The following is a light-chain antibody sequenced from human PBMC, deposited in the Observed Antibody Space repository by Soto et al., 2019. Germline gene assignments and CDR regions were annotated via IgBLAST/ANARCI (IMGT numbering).Light chain of an antibody. CDR3: QHYGASRWT. CDR1: QAVSNKY. Sequence: EVVLTQSPDTLSLSPGEGATLSCRASQAVSNKYLTWYQQKPGQPPRLLTYGASSRATGVPDRFSGSGSGTDFTLTISRLEPEDFAMYYCQHYGASRWTFGQGTKVDIK. CDR2: GAS. J-gene: IGKJ1*01. V-gene: IGKV3-20*01.